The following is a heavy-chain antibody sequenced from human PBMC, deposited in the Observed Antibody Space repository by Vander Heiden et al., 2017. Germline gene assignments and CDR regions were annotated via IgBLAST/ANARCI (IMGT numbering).Heavy chain of an antibody. CDR1: GSTFSSYT. J-gene: IGHJ4*02. D-gene: IGHD5-18*01. Sequence: EVQLVESGGGLVKPGGSLRLSCAASGSTFSSYTMNWVRQAPGKGLEWVSSISSSSSYIYYADSVKGRFTISRDNAKNSLYLQMNSLRAEDTAVYYCARLGYSYGSESADWGQGTLVTVSS. CDR3: ARLGYSYGSESAD. CDR2: ISSSSSYI. V-gene: IGHV3-21*01.